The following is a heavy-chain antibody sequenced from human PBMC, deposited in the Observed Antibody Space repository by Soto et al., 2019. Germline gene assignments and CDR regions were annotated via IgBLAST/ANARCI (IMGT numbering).Heavy chain of an antibody. Sequence: GGSLRLSCAASGFTFSSYGMHWVRQAPGKGLEWVAVISYDGSNKYYADSVKGRFTISRDNSKNTLYLQMNSLRAEDTAVYYCAKDTSSTSWPYYYYYGMDVWGQGTTVTVSS. V-gene: IGHV3-30*18. D-gene: IGHD2-2*01. CDR1: GFTFSSYG. CDR3: AKDTSSTSWPYYYYYGMDV. J-gene: IGHJ6*02. CDR2: ISYDGSNK.